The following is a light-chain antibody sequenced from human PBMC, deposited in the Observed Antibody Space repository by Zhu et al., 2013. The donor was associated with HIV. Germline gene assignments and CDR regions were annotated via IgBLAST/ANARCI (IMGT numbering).Light chain of an antibody. J-gene: IGKJ2*01. Sequence: DIQMTQSPSSLSASVGDRVTITCRASQSISSYLNWYQQKPGKAPKLLIHTASNLQSGVPPRFSGSGSGTDFTLTISSLHLEDFATYFCLQTFNIPYTFGQGTQVGEQT. V-gene: IGKV1-39*01. CDR3: LQTFNIPYT. CDR2: TAS. CDR1: QSISSY.